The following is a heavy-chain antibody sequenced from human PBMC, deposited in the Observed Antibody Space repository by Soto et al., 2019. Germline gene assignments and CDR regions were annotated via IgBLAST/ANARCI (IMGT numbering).Heavy chain of an antibody. Sequence: SETLSLTCTVSCGSISSGDYYWSWIRQPPGKGLEWIGYIYYSGSTYYNPSLKSRVTISVDTSKNQFSLKLSSVTAADTAVYYCARGIVVVPAAPNWFDPWGQGTLVTVSS. CDR2: IYYSGST. D-gene: IGHD2-2*01. CDR1: CGSISSGDYY. J-gene: IGHJ5*02. CDR3: ARGIVVVPAAPNWFDP. V-gene: IGHV4-30-4*01.